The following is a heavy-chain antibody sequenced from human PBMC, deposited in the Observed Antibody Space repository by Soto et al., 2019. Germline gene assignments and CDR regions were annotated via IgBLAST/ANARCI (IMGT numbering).Heavy chain of an antibody. CDR2: ISSSSSYI. J-gene: IGHJ5*02. V-gene: IGHV3-21*01. CDR1: GFTFSSYS. CDR3: WGLYYYGSGSYYSWFDP. Sequence: PGGSLRLSCAASGFTFSSYSMNWVRQAPGKGLEWVSSISSSSSYIYYADSVKGRFTISRDNAKNSLYLQMNSLRAEDTAVYYCWGLYYYGSGSYYSWFDPWGQGTLVTVSS. D-gene: IGHD3-10*01.